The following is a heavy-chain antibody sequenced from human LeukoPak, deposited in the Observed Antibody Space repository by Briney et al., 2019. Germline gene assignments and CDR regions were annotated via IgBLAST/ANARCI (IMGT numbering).Heavy chain of an antibody. CDR1: GFTFSSYS. V-gene: IGHV3-48*01. CDR2: ISSSSSTI. CDR3: AKDVLDQYNWFDP. D-gene: IGHD3-3*01. Sequence: GGSLRLSCAASGFTFSSYSMNWVRQAPGKGLEWVSYISSSSSTIYYADSVKGRFTISRDNSKNTLYLQMNSLRAEDTAVYYCAKDVLDQYNWFDPWGQGTLVTVSS. J-gene: IGHJ5*02.